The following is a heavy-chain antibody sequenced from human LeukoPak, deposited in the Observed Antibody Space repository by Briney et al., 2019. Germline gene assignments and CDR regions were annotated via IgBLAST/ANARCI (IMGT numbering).Heavy chain of an antibody. D-gene: IGHD5/OR15-5a*01. CDR3: ARSRVSSPMDV. J-gene: IGHJ6*03. Sequence: GGSLRLSCAACGFTFSSYAMHWVRQAPGKGLEYVSAISSNGGSTYYANSVKGRFTISRDNSKNTLYLQMGSLRAEDMAVYYCARSRVSSPMDVWGKGTTVTVSS. CDR2: ISSNGGST. V-gene: IGHV3-64*01. CDR1: GFTFSSYA.